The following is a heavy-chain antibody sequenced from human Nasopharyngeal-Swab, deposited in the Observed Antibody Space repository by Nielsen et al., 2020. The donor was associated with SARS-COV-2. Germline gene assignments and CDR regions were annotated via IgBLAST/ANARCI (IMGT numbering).Heavy chain of an antibody. Sequence: GGSLRLSCAASGFTVSSNYMSWVRQAPGKGLEWVSVIYSGGSTYYADSVKGRFTISRHNSKNTLYLQMNGLRAEDTAVYYCATYPRHDAFDIWGQGTMVTVSS. CDR1: GFTVSSNY. V-gene: IGHV3-53*04. D-gene: IGHD6-25*01. CDR2: IYSGGST. CDR3: ATYPRHDAFDI. J-gene: IGHJ3*02.